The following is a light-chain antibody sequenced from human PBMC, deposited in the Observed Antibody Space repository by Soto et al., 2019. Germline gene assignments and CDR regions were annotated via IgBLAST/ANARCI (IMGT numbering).Light chain of an antibody. Sequence: QSVLTQPPSMSEAPGQRVTISCTGSSSNIGAGYDVHWYQQLPGTAPKLLIYGNSSRPSGVPDRFSGSKSGTSASLAITGLQAEDEADYYRQSYDSSLSGSGVFGTGTKVTGL. J-gene: IGLJ1*01. CDR2: GNS. V-gene: IGLV1-40*01. CDR3: QSYDSSLSGSGV. CDR1: SSNIGAGYD.